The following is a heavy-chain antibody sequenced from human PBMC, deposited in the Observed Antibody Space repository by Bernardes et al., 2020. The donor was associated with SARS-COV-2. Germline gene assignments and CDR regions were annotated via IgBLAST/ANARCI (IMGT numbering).Heavy chain of an antibody. CDR3: AREGSGGTSFST. D-gene: IGHD6-25*01. J-gene: IGHJ5*02. Sequence: GGSLRLSCAASTSSFGTYWMSWIRQAPGRGLEWITHIKEDGSYTHYVDSLRGRFFVSRDNTKRSLYLQMNSLRVDDTAIYYCAREGSGGTSFSTWGPGTLVTVS. CDR1: TSSFGTYW. CDR2: IKEDGSYT. V-gene: IGHV3-7*01.